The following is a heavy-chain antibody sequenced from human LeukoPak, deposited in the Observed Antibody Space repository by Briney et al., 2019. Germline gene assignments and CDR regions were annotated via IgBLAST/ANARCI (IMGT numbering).Heavy chain of an antibody. V-gene: IGHV1-46*01. J-gene: IGHJ4*02. CDR3: ARDQEGFDY. Sequence: ASAKVSCKASGYTFTSNYIHWVRQAPGQGLEWMGMIYARDGSTSYAQKFQGRVTVTRDTSTSTVHMELSGLRSEDTAVYYCARDQEGFDYWGQGTLVTVSS. CDR2: IYARDGST. CDR1: GYTFTSNY.